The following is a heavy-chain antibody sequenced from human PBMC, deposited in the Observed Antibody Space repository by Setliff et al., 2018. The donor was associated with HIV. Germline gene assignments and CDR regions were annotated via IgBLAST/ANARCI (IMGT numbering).Heavy chain of an antibody. V-gene: IGHV1-3*01. D-gene: IGHD3-10*01. J-gene: IGHJ5*02. CDR2: INAGNGNT. Sequence: ASVKVSCKASGYTFTAYAMHWVRQAPGQRLEWMGWINAGNGNTKYSQRFQGRVTITRDTSASTAYMELSSLRSEDTALYYCARDWLMIRGVSWFDPWGQGTLVTVSS. CDR1: GYTFTAYA. CDR3: ARDWLMIRGVSWFDP.